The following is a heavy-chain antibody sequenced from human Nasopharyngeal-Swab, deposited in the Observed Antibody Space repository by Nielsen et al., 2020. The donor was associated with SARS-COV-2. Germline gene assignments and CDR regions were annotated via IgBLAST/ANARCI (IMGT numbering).Heavy chain of an antibody. V-gene: IGHV2-5*02. CDR1: GFSLSTTGVG. J-gene: IGHJ6*02. Sequence: SGPTLVKPTQTLTLTCTFSGFSLSTTGVGVGWIRQPPGKALEWLALIYWDDDKRYSPSLRSRLTIAKDTSKNQVVLTMTNMDPVDTATYYCARITMIVMGMDVWGQGTTVTVSS. CDR3: ARITMIVMGMDV. CDR2: IYWDDDK. D-gene: IGHD3-22*01.